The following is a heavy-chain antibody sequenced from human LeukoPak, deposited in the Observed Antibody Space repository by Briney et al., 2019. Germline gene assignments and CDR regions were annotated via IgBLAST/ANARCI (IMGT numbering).Heavy chain of an antibody. CDR1: GGSIRSYY. CDR3: AREYCTSTSCYGYFDY. V-gene: IGHV4-59*12. Sequence: PSETLSLTCTVSGGSIRSYYWSWIRQPPGKGLEWIGYFYYSGSTNYNPSLKSRVTISLDTSKNQFSLKLSSVTAADTAVYYCAREYCTSTSCYGYFDYWGQGTLVTVSS. J-gene: IGHJ4*02. D-gene: IGHD2-2*01. CDR2: FYYSGST.